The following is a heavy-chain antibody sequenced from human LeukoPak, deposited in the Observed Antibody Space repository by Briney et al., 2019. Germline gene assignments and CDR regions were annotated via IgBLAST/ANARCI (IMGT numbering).Heavy chain of an antibody. CDR3: AKLLGTVTTYDY. CDR2: IRPDGSEE. CDR1: GFTFSYNW. D-gene: IGHD1-7*01. Sequence: GGSLRLSCTASGFTFSYNWMSWVRQAPGKGLEWVASIRPDGSEEYYMDSVKGRFTISRDNAKNSLYLQMNSLRAEDTALYYCAKLLGTVTTYDYWGQGTPVTVSS. J-gene: IGHJ4*02. V-gene: IGHV3-7*01.